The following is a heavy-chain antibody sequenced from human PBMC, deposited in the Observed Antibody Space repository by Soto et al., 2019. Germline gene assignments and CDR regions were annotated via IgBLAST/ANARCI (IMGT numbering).Heavy chain of an antibody. Sequence: QVQLVESGGGVVQPGRSLRLSCAASGFTFSSYAMHWVRQAPGKGLEWVAVISDDGSNKYYADSVKGQFTISSDNSKNALYLQMNSLRAEDTAVYYCARDGDSGGYYSYFYYWGQGTLVTVAS. CDR2: ISDDGSNK. CDR3: ARDGDSGGYYSYFYY. CDR1: GFTFSSYA. J-gene: IGHJ4*02. V-gene: IGHV3-30-3*01. D-gene: IGHD3-22*01.